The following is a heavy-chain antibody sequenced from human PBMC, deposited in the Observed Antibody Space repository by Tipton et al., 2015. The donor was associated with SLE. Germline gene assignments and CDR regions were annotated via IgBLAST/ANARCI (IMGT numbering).Heavy chain of an antibody. CDR3: ARGMVTWRGAIVGVDV. CDR2: ISDGGGT. V-gene: IGHV4-4*09. Sequence: GLVKPSGTLSLTCTVSGGSIRSYYWSWIRQPPGKGLERLGYISDGGGTNYNPSLKSRVTISVDMAKNQFSLKLTSVTAADTAVYYCARGMVTWRGAIVGVDVWGQGTTVNVSS. J-gene: IGHJ6*02. D-gene: IGHD2-21*02. CDR1: GGSIRSYY.